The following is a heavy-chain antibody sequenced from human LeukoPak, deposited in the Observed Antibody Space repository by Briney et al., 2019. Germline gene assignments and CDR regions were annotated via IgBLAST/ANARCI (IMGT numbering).Heavy chain of an antibody. CDR2: ISSSSSYI. CDR1: GFTFSSYS. V-gene: IGHV3-21*01. D-gene: IGHD3-22*01. CDR3: ARGGRGGYYRPDY. Sequence: GGSLRLSCAASGFTFSSYSMNWVRQAPGKGLEWVSSISSSSSYIHYADSVKGRFTISRDNAKNSLYLQMNSLRAEDTAVYYCARGGRGGYYRPDYWGQGTLVTVSS. J-gene: IGHJ4*02.